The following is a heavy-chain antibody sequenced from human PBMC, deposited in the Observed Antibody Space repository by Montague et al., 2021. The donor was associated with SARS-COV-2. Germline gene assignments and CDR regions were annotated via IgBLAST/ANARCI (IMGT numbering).Heavy chain of an antibody. CDR1: VGSISSNNCY. V-gene: IGHV4-39*07. CDR3: ARDGFYYDRSGPSNFDY. Sequence: SETLSLTCTVSVGSISSNNCYWGWIRQPPGKALEWIGSIYYSGSTYYXPSLKSRVTMSVDTSENQFSLKLSSVTAADTAMYYCARDGFYYDRSGPSNFDYWGQGTLVTVSS. CDR2: IYYSGST. D-gene: IGHD3-22*01. J-gene: IGHJ4*02.